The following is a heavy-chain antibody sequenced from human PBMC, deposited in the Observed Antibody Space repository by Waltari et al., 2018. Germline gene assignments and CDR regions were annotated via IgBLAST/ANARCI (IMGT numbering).Heavy chain of an antibody. Sequence: QVQLQQWGAGLLKPSETLSLTCAVYGGSFSGYYWSWIRQPPGKGLEWIGEINHSGSTNYSPSLKSRGTIAVDTSKNQFSLKLSSVTAADTAVYDCARGRGGYLRFDYWGQGTLVTVSS. CDR2: INHSGST. CDR3: ARGRGGYLRFDY. D-gene: IGHD6-25*01. V-gene: IGHV4-34*01. CDR1: GGSFSGYY. J-gene: IGHJ4*02.